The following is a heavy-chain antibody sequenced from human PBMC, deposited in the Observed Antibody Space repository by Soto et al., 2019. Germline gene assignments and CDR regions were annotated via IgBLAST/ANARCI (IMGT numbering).Heavy chain of an antibody. V-gene: IGHV4-59*01. J-gene: IGHJ4*02. CDR3: ARAGTGYYERYFDY. Sequence: SETLSLTCTVSGGSISSYYWSWIRQPPGKGLEWIGYIYYSGSTNYNPSLKSRVTISVDTSKNQFSLKLSSVTAADTAVYYCARAGTGYYERYFDYWGQGTLVTVSS. CDR2: IYYSGST. CDR1: GGSISSYY. D-gene: IGHD3-9*01.